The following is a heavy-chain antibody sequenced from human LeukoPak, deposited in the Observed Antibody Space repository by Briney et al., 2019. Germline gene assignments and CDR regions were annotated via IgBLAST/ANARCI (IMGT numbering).Heavy chain of an antibody. CDR3: AGATKWLAHDF. J-gene: IGHJ4*02. CDR2: IFDAGRT. Sequence: GGSLRLSCAASGFTVGGTYMSWVRQAAGEGWQWVSTIFDAGRTTYADSVQGRFTISRDSYMNTLFLQMNSLRADDTAVYYCAGATKWLAHDFWGQGILVTVSS. D-gene: IGHD6-19*01. CDR1: GFTVGGTY. V-gene: IGHV3-53*01.